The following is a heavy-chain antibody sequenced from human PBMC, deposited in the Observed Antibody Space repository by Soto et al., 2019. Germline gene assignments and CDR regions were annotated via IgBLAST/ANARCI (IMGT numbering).Heavy chain of an antibody. D-gene: IGHD3-10*01. CDR2: IYSTGTT. CDR1: GFTVGNHY. Sequence: EVQLVESGGGLIQPGGSLKLSCAASGFTVGNHYMSWVRQAPGKGLEWVSLIYSTGTTKYADSVKGRFTVSRDNAKNTLYLQMNSLRAEDKAVYYCAKDGRGSGSHYNSFGYWGQGTVVTVSS. V-gene: IGHV3-53*01. CDR3: AKDGRGSGSHYNSFGY. J-gene: IGHJ4*02.